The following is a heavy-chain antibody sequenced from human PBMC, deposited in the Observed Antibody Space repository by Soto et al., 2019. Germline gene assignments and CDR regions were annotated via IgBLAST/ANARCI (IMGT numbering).Heavy chain of an antibody. CDR1: GFTFSSYG. V-gene: IGHV3-30*18. D-gene: IGHD6-19*01. Sequence: GGSLRLSCAASGFTFSSYGMHWVRQAPGKGLEWVAVISYDGSNKYYADSVKGRFTISRDNSKNTLYLQMNSLRAEDTAVYYCAKAVQGLAVAGFDYWGQGTLVTVSS. J-gene: IGHJ4*02. CDR2: ISYDGSNK. CDR3: AKAVQGLAVAGFDY.